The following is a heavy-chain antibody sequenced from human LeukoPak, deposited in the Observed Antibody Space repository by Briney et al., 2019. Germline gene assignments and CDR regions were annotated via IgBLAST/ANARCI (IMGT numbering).Heavy chain of an antibody. V-gene: IGHV3-30-3*01. Sequence: GGSLRLSCAASGFTFSSYAMYWVRQAPGRGLEWVALISYDGSNKYYADSVKGRFTISRDSSKNTLYLQMNSLRIEDTAVYYCARDYYGSASYGHVFDFWGQGSLVTVSS. D-gene: IGHD3-10*01. J-gene: IGHJ4*02. CDR3: ARDYYGSASYGHVFDF. CDR1: GFTFSSYA. CDR2: ISYDGSNK.